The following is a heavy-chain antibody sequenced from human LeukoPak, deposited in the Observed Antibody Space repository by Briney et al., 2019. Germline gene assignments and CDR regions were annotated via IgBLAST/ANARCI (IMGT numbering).Heavy chain of an antibody. CDR1: GYTFTSYG. CDR2: ISVYNGNT. J-gene: IGHJ4*02. V-gene: IGHV1-18*01. Sequence: ASVKVSCKASGYTFTSYGISWVRQAPGQGLEWMGWISVYNGNTNYAQKLQGRVTMTTDTSTSPAYMELRSRRSDDTAVYYCATLPPGSYPSTDYWGQGTLVTVSS. D-gene: IGHD3-10*01. CDR3: ATLPPGSYPSTDY.